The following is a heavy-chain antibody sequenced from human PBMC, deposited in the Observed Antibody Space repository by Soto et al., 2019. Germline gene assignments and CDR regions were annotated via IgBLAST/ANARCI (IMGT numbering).Heavy chain of an antibody. CDR1: GDTFSSYA. CDR2: IIPIFGTA. Sequence: QVQLVQSGAEVKKPGSSVKVSCKASGDTFSSYAISWVRQAPGQGLEWMGGIIPIFGTANYAQKFQGRVTSTADESTSTAYMELSSLRSEDTAVYYCARDGSGYRSRASPMDVWGQGTTGTVAS. D-gene: IGHD3-22*01. CDR3: ARDGSGYRSRASPMDV. V-gene: IGHV1-69*01. J-gene: IGHJ6*02.